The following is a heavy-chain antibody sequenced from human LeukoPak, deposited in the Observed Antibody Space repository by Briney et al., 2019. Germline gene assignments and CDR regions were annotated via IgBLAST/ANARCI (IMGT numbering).Heavy chain of an antibody. Sequence: ASETLSLTCTVSGGSISSYYWSWIRQPPGKGLEWIGYIYTSGSTNYNPSLKSRVTISVDTSKNQFSLKLSSVTAADTAVYYCARHLLGYYYYMDVWGKGTTVTVSS. CDR1: GGSISSYY. J-gene: IGHJ6*03. CDR2: IYTSGST. V-gene: IGHV4-4*09. CDR3: ARHLLGYYYYMDV. D-gene: IGHD2/OR15-2a*01.